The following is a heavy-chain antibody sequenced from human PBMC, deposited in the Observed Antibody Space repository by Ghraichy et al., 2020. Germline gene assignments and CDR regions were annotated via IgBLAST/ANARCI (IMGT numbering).Heavy chain of an antibody. CDR1: GGSISSYY. J-gene: IGHJ4*02. V-gene: IGHV4-4*07. D-gene: IGHD3-22*01. CDR2: IYTSGST. CDR3: ARDLGYYYDSSGYHNYFDY. Sequence: SETLSLTCTVSGGSISSYYRSWIRQPAGKGLEWIGRIYTSGSTNYNPSLKSRVTMSVDTSKNQFSLKLSSVTAAVTAVYYCARDLGYYYDSSGYHNYFDYWGQGPLVTVSS.